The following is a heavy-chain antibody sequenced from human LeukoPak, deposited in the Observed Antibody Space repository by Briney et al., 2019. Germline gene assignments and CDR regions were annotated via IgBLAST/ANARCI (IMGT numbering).Heavy chain of an antibody. CDR2: IIPIFGTA. CDR1: GYTFTSYG. D-gene: IGHD4-11*01. Sequence: GASVKVSCKASGYTFTSYGISWVRQAPGQGLEWMGGIIPIFGTANYAQKFQGRVTITADESTSTAYMELSSLRSEDTAVYYCARSLRRMGTTVTTYLDYWGQGTLVTVSS. J-gene: IGHJ4*02. V-gene: IGHV1-69*13. CDR3: ARSLRRMGTTVTTYLDY.